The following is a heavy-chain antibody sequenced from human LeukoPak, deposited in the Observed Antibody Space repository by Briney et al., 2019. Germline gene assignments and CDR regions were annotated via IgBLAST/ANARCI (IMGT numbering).Heavy chain of an antibody. CDR1: GDSISSSSSY. V-gene: IGHV4-39*07. J-gene: IGHJ3*02. CDR2: IYYSGST. Sequence: PSETLSLTCTVSGDSISSSSSYWGWIRQPPGEGLEWIGSIYYSGSTYYNPSLKSRVTISVDTSKNQFSLKLSSVTAADTAVYYCARVCSVPGGIAVAGDPFDIWGQGTMVTVSS. D-gene: IGHD6-19*01. CDR3: ARVCSVPGGIAVAGDPFDI.